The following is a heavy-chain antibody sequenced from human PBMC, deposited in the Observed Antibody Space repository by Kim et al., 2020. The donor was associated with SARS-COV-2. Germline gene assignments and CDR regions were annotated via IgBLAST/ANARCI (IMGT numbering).Heavy chain of an antibody. CDR2: IYHSGST. J-gene: IGHJ4*02. D-gene: IGHD1-20*01. Sequence: SETLSLTCAVSGGSISSSNWWSWVRQPPGKGLEWIGEIYHSGSTNYNPSLKSRVTISVDKSKNQFSLKLSSVTAADTAVYYCARVLLRTKSLDNWNDAKQVNYFDYWGQGTLVTVSS. CDR3: ARVLLRTKSLDNWNDAKQVNYFDY. CDR1: GGSISSSNW. V-gene: IGHV4-4*02.